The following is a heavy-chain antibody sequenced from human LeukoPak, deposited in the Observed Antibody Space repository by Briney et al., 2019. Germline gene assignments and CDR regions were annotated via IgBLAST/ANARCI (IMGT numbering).Heavy chain of an antibody. V-gene: IGHV1-2*04. CDR2: INPNSGGT. CDR1: GYTFTGYD. D-gene: IGHD6-13*01. CDR3: ASNGAYSSSWYDVYYYYYYGMDV. J-gene: IGHJ6*02. Sequence: ASVKVSCKASGYTFTGYDMHGVRQAPGHGGEGMGWINPNSGGTNYAQKFHGWVTMNRDTSISTAYMELSRLRSDDTPVYYCASNGAYSSSWYDVYYYYYYGMDVWGQGTTVTVSS.